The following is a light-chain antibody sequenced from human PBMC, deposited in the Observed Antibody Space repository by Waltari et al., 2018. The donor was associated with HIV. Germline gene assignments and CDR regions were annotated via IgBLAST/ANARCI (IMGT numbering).Light chain of an antibody. Sequence: TQMTQSPSSVSASVGGRVTITCRASQSVGTSVAWYQQKPDRTPKLLIFAASRLQTGVPSRFGGSGSGTKFTLTITSLQPQDLATYFCQQANNFPHTFGQGT. CDR2: AAS. CDR3: QQANNFPHT. CDR1: QSVGTS. V-gene: IGKV1-12*01. J-gene: IGKJ2*01.